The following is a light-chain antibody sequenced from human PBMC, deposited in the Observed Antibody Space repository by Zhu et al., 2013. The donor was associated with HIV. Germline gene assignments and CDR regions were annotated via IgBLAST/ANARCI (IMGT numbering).Light chain of an antibody. CDR1: SSDIGGFNY. V-gene: IGLV2-14*01. J-gene: IGLJ1*01. CDR3: TSYIGSSSTYI. Sequence: QSALTQPASVSGSPGQSITISCTGTSSDIGGFNYVSWYQHHPGKAPKLMFYEVSNRPSGVSNRFSGSKSGNTASLTISGLQAEDEADYYCTSYIGSSSTYIFGTGTKVTVL. CDR2: EVS.